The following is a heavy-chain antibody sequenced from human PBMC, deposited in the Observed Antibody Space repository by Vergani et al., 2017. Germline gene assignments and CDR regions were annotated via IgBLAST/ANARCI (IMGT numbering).Heavy chain of an antibody. D-gene: IGHD3-22*01. Sequence: QVQLQQWGAGLLKPSETLSLTCAVYGGSFSGYYWSWIRQPPGKGLEWIGEINHSGSTNYNPSLKSRVTISVDTSKNQFSLKLSSVTAADTAVYYCARDSSGYSSPFDYWGQGTLVTVSS. V-gene: IGHV4-34*01. CDR1: GGSFSGYY. CDR3: ARDSSGYSSPFDY. J-gene: IGHJ4*02. CDR2: INHSGST.